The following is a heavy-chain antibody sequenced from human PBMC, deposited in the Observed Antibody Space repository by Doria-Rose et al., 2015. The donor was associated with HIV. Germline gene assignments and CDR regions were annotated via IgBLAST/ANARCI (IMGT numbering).Heavy chain of an antibody. CDR3: ARIKSSRWYHKYYFDF. D-gene: IGHD6-13*01. Sequence: QVTLKESGPVLVKPTETLTLTCTVSGVSLSSPGMGVSWIRQPPGKALEWLAKISSDDERSYKTSLKSRLTISRGTSKSQVVLTMTDTDPVDTATYYCARIKSSRWYHKYYFDFWGQGTLVIVSA. CDR2: ISSDDER. V-gene: IGHV2-26*01. J-gene: IGHJ4*02. CDR1: GVSLSSPGMG.